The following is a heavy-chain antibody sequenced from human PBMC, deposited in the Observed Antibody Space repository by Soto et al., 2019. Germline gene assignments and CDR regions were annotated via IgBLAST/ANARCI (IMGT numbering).Heavy chain of an antibody. V-gene: IGHV4-59*01. CDR1: GTSISSYY. J-gene: IGHJ4*02. D-gene: IGHD2-8*01. CDR2: IHYSGTT. Sequence: SETLSLTCTVSGTSISSYYWRWIRQPPGKGLEWIANIHYSGTTNYNPSLASRVTLSVDTSKNQFSLKMTSVTAADRAMYFCARYNSYAIDYWGRGTLVTLSS. CDR3: ARYNSYAIDY.